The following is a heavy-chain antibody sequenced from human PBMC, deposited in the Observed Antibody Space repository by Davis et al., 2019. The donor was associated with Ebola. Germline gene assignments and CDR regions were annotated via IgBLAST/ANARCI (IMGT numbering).Heavy chain of an antibody. D-gene: IGHD3-22*01. Sequence: PGGSLRLSCAASGFTFSSYSMNWVRQAPGKGLEWVSFISSRSSYIYYADSVKGRFTISRDNSKNTLYLQMNSLRAEDTAVYYCARESLPVTMIVVVISHFDYWGQGTLVTVSS. CDR1: GFTFSSYS. CDR3: ARESLPVTMIVVVISHFDY. V-gene: IGHV3-21*01. CDR2: ISSRSSYI. J-gene: IGHJ4*02.